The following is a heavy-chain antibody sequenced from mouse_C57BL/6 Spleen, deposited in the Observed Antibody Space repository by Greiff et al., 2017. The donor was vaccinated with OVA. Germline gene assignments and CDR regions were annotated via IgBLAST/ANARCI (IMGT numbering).Heavy chain of an antibody. Sequence: VQLQQSGPELVKPGASVKISCKASGYTFTDYYMNWVKQSHGKSLEWIGDINPNNGGTSYNQKFKGKATLTVDKSSSTAYMELRSLTSEDSAVYYCARVGGGYFDYWGQGTTLTVSS. V-gene: IGHV1-26*01. D-gene: IGHD1-1*02. J-gene: IGHJ2*01. CDR1: GYTFTDYY. CDR2: INPNNGGT. CDR3: ARVGGGYFDY.